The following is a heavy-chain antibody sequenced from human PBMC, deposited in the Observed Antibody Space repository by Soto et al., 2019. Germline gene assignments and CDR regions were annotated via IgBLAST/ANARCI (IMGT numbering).Heavy chain of an antibody. CDR3: AKDGGTAMVLYYFDY. D-gene: IGHD5-18*01. J-gene: IGHJ4*02. CDR1: GFTFSSYA. CDR2: ISGSGGGT. Sequence: EVQLLESGGGLVQPGGSLRLSCAASGFTFSSYAMSWVRQAPGKGLERVSAISGSGGGTYYADSVKGRFTISRDNSKNTLYLQMNSLRAEDTAVYYCAKDGGTAMVLYYFDYWGQGTLVTVSS. V-gene: IGHV3-23*01.